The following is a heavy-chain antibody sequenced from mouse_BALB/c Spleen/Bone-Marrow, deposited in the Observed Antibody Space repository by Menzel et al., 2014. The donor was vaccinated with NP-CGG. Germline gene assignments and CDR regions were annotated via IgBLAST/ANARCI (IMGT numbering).Heavy chain of an antibody. CDR1: GFTFSSYG. D-gene: IGHD2-4*01. CDR3: ARQDYDWFAY. CDR2: ISSGGSYT. V-gene: IGHV5-6*01. Sequence: VESGGDLVKPGGSLKLSCAASGFTFSSYGMSWVRQTPDKRLEWVATISSGGSYTYYPDSVKGRFTISRDNVKNTLYLQMSSLKSEDTAMYYCARQDYDWFAYWGQGTLVTVSA. J-gene: IGHJ3*01.